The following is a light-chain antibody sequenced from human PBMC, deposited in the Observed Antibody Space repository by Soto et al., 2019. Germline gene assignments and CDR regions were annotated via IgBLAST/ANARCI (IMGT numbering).Light chain of an antibody. V-gene: IGKV3-20*01. CDR3: HQYGSSPRT. J-gene: IGKJ5*01. Sequence: EVVLTQSPGTLSLSPGGRATLSCRASQSVSRRLAWYQQRPGQSPRLLISGASMRAAGIPDRFSGSGSGTDFTLTISRLEPEDFAVYYCHQYGSSPRTFGQGTRLEIK. CDR2: GAS. CDR1: QSVSRR.